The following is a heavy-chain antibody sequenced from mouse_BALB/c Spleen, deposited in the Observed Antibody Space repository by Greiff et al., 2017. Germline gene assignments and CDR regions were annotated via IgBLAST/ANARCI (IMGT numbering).Heavy chain of an antibody. Sequence: EVKLMESGGGLVKPGGSLKLSCAASGFTFSDYYMYWVRQTPEKRLEWVATISDGGSYTYYPDSVKGRFTISRDNAKNNLYLQMSSLKSEDTAMYYCARDRFYDGYYDAYWGQGTLVTVSA. J-gene: IGHJ3*01. CDR2: ISDGGSYT. CDR3: ARDRFYDGYYDAY. CDR1: GFTFSDYY. V-gene: IGHV5-4*02. D-gene: IGHD2-3*01.